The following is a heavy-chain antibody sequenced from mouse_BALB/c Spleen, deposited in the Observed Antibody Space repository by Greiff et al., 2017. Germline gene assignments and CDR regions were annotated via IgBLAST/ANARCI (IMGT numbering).Heavy chain of an antibody. CDR3: ARQGVDSSGYEYFDY. J-gene: IGHJ2*01. CDR1: GFAFSSYD. V-gene: IGHV5-12-1*01. Sequence: EVQLVESGGGLVKPGGSLKLSCAASGFAFSSYDMSWVRQTPEKRLEWVAYISSGGGSTYYPDTVKGRFTISRDNAKNTLYLQMSSLKSEDTAMYYCARQGVDSSGYEYFDYWGQGTTLTVSS. CDR2: ISSGGGST. D-gene: IGHD3-2*01.